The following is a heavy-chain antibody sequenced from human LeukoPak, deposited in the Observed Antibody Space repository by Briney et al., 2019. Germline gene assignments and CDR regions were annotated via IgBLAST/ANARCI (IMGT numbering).Heavy chain of an antibody. V-gene: IGHV4-39*01. D-gene: IGHD6-13*01. Sequence: PSETLSLTCTVSGGSISSSSYYWGWIRQPPGKGLEWIGSMSYRGTTYYNPSLKSRLTISVDTSKNQFSLKLSSVTAADTAMYYCARRSDEGSSMWYQGYYFDYWGQGILVTVSS. CDR3: ARRSDEGSSMWYQGYYFDY. J-gene: IGHJ4*02. CDR1: GGSISSSSYY. CDR2: MSYRGTT.